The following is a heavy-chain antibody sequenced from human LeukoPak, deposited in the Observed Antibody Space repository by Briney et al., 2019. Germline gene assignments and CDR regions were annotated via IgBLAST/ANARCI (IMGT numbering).Heavy chain of an antibody. V-gene: IGHV3-7*01. D-gene: IGHD5-24*01. CDR1: GFIFSRYW. Sequence: GGSLRLSCAASGFIFSRYWMSWVRQAPGKGLEWVASINQDESARMYVDSVKGRFTISRDNAKNSLFLQMNFLRAEDTAFYYCAKLLRGVTIYDFWGHGALVTVSS. J-gene: IGHJ4*01. CDR3: AKLLRGVTIYDF. CDR2: INQDESAR.